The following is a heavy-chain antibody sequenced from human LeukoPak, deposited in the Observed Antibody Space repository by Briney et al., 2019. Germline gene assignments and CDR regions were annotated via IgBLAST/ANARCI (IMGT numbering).Heavy chain of an antibody. V-gene: IGHV3-11*01. J-gene: IGHJ4*02. CDR3: ARDRLRSRYDILTGYYY. D-gene: IGHD3-9*01. Sequence: GGSLRLSCAASGFTFSDYYMSWIRQAPGKGLEWVSYISSSGSTIYYADSVKGRFTISRDNAKDSLYLQMNSLRAEDTAVYYCARDRLRSRYDILTGYYYWGQGTLVTVSS. CDR1: GFTFSDYY. CDR2: ISSSGSTI.